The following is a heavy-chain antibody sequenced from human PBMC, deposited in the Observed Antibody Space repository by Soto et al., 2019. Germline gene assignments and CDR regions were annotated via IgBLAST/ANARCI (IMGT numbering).Heavy chain of an antibody. CDR2: IYYSGST. V-gene: IGHV4-31*03. J-gene: IGHJ4*02. D-gene: IGHD3-16*01. CDR1: GGSISRGGYY. CDR3: ARGDGGWTLLTFDY. Sequence: QVQLQESGPGLVKPSQTLSLTCTVSGGSISRGGYYWSWIRQHPGKGPEWIGYIYYSGSTYYNPSLKSRVTISVDTSKNQFSLKLSSVTAADTAVYYCARGDGGWTLLTFDYWGQGTLVTVSS.